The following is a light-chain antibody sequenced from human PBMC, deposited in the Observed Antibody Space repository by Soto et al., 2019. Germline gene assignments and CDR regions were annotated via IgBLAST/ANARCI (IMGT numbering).Light chain of an antibody. CDR1: SSDVGVYNY. CDR3: CSYAGSYTFV. CDR2: DVS. V-gene: IGLV2-11*01. J-gene: IGLJ1*01. Sequence: SVLAQPRSVSGSPGQSVAISCTGTSSDVGVYNYVSWYQQYPGKAPKIIIYDVSKRPSGVPDRFSGSKSDNTASLTISGLQAEDEADYYCCSYAGSYTFVFGIGTKVTVL.